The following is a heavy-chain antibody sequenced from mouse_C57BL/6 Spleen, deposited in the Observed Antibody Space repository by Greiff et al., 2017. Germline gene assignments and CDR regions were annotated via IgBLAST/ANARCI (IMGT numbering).Heavy chain of an antibody. CDR3: ARAGYYGSSYWYFDV. CDR2: ISYDGSN. D-gene: IGHD1-1*01. Sequence: EVKLQESGPGLVKPSQSLSLTCSVTGYSITSGYYWNWIRQFPGNKLEWMGYISYDGSNNYNPSLKNRISITRDTSKNQFVLKLNSVTTEDTATYYCARAGYYGSSYWYFDVWGTGTTVTVSS. CDR1: GYSITSGYY. J-gene: IGHJ1*03. V-gene: IGHV3-6*01.